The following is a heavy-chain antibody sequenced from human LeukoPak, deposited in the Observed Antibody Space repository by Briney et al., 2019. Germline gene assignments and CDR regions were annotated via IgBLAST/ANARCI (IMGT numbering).Heavy chain of an antibody. D-gene: IGHD6-13*01. CDR1: GGSISSYY. Sequence: SETLSLTCTVSGGSISSYYWSWIRQPPGKGLEWIGYIYYSGSTNYNPSLKSRVTISVDTSKNQFSLKLSSVTAADTAVYYCARWMSAAVRFDPWGQGTLVTVSS. CDR2: IYYSGST. CDR3: ARWMSAAVRFDP. J-gene: IGHJ5*02. V-gene: IGHV4-59*08.